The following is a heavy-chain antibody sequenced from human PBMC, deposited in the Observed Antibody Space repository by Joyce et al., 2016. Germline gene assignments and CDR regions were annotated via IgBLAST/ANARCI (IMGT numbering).Heavy chain of an antibody. D-gene: IGHD3-22*01. J-gene: IGHJ4*02. CDR2: INPGDSDT. V-gene: IGHV5-51*03. CDR1: GYNFTAYL. Sequence: EVQLVQSGAEVKKPGESLKNSCKDSGYNFTAYLIGWVRQMPGKGLEWMGIINPGDSDTRDSPSFQGQVTISADTSISTAYLQWSSLKASDTAMYYCARRYYYDSSGYLFDYWGQGTLVTVSS. CDR3: ARRYYYDSSGYLFDY.